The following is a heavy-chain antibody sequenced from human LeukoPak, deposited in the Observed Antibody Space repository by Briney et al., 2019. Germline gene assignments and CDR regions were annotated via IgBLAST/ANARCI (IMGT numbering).Heavy chain of an antibody. J-gene: IGHJ3*02. CDR2: ISSSSSYI. CDR3: ARGYSNYGYAFDI. D-gene: IGHD4-11*01. V-gene: IGHV3-21*01. CDR1: GFTFSSYS. Sequence: GGSLRLSCAASGFTFSSYSMNWVRQAPGKGLEWVSSISSSSSYIYFADSVKGRFTISRDNARNSLYLQMNSLRAEDTAVYYCARGYSNYGYAFDIWGQGTMVTVSS.